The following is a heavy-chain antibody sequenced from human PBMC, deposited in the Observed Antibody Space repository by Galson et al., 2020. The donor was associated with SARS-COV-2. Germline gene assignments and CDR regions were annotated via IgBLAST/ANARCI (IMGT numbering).Heavy chain of an antibody. CDR3: GRERYTYVPTASWFDA. D-gene: IGHD5-18*01. CDR2: VFYSGSP. CDR1: GDSVSSEGSY. Sequence: SETLSLTCTVSGDSVSSEGSYWSWIRQPPGKRLELTRHVFYSGSPSYNPSLKTPITITLDTSRNQYSLKLSSVTAADTAVYYCGRERYTYVPTASWFDAWGQGILVTVSS. J-gene: IGHJ5*02. V-gene: IGHV4-31*01.